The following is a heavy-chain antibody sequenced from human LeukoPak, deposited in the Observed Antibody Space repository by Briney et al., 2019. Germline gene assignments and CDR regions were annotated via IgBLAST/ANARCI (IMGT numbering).Heavy chain of an antibody. J-gene: IGHJ4*02. V-gene: IGHV1-46*01. CDR1: GYTFTSYY. CDR3: ARDRFSALAGSDY. CDR2: INPSGGST. Sequence: GASVKVSCKASGYTFTSYYIHWVRQAPGQGLEWMGIINPSGGSTSYTQKFQGRVTITRDTSASTAYMELSSLRSEDTAVYYCARDRFSALAGSDYWGQGTLVTVSS. D-gene: IGHD6-19*01.